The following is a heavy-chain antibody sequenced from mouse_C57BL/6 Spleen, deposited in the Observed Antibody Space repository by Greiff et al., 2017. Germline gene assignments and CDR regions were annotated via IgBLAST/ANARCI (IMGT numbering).Heavy chain of an antibody. J-gene: IGHJ3*01. CDR3: ASTDYYGSSRAY. CDR2: IWGVGST. Sequence: QVQLKESGPGLVAPSQSLSITCTVPGFSLTSYGVDWVRQSPGKGLEWLGVIWGVGSTNYNSALKSRLSISKDNSKSQVFLKMNSLQTDDTAMYYCASTDYYGSSRAYWGQGTLVTVAA. V-gene: IGHV2-6*01. D-gene: IGHD1-1*01. CDR1: GFSLTSYG.